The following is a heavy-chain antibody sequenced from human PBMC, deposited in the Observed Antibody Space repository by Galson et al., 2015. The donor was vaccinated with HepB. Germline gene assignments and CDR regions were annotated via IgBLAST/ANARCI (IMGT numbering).Heavy chain of an antibody. J-gene: IGHJ5*02. V-gene: IGHV3-48*03. CDR3: ARDKASSPSYGWFDP. D-gene: IGHD6-6*01. CDR2: ISSSGSTI. Sequence: LRLSCAASGFTFSSYEMNWVRQAPGKGLEWVSYISSSGSTIYYADSVKGRFTISRDNAKNSLYLQMNSLRAEDTAVYYCARDKASSPSYGWFDPWGQGTLVTVSS. CDR1: GFTFSSYE.